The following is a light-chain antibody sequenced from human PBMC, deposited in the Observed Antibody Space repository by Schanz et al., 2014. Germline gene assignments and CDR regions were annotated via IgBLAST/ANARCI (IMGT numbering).Light chain of an antibody. J-gene: IGKJ2*01. Sequence: EIVLTQSPGALSLSPGERATFSCRASQRVNTNFLAWYQQKPGQAPRLLIYSASRRATGIPERFSGSGSGTDFTFTISRLESGDPAVYYCQVYESSGLSTFGQGTKLEIK. V-gene: IGKV3-20*01. CDR1: QRVNTNF. CDR2: SAS. CDR3: QVYESSGLST.